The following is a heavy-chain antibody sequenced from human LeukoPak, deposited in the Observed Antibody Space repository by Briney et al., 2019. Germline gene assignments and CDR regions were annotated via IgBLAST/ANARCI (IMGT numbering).Heavy chain of an antibody. CDR3: ASGIVATSFDY. CDR1: GYTFTSYG. D-gene: IGHD5-12*01. Sequence: GASVKVSCKASGYTFTSYGISWVRQAPGHGREWMGWISAYNGNTNYAQKLQGRVTMTTDTSTSTAYMELRSLRSDDTAVYYCASGIVATSFDYWGQGTLVTVSS. CDR2: ISAYNGNT. J-gene: IGHJ4*02. V-gene: IGHV1-18*01.